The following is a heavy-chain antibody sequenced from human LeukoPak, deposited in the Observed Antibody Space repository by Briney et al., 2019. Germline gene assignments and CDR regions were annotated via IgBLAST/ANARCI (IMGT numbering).Heavy chain of an antibody. CDR2: VSSSSSYT. CDR3: ARKYYYDSSGYNYYYGMDV. J-gene: IGHJ6*02. CDR1: GFTFSDYY. Sequence: PGGSLRLSCAASGFTFSDYYMSWIRQAPGKGLEWVSYVSSSSSYTNYADSVKGRFTISRDNSKNTLYLQMNSLRAEDTAVYYCARKYYYDSSGYNYYYGMDVWGQGTTVTVSS. D-gene: IGHD3-22*01. V-gene: IGHV3-11*06.